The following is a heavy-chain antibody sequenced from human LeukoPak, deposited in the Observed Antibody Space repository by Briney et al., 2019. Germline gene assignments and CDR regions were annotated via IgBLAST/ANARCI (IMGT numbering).Heavy chain of an antibody. CDR2: ISYDGSNK. J-gene: IGHJ3*02. CDR3: ARGDYYDFRRGAFDI. CDR1: GFTFSSYA. Sequence: PGRSLRLSCAASGFTFSSYAMHWVRQAPGKGLEWVAVISYDGSNKYYADSVKGRFTISRDNSKNTLYLQMNSLRSDDTAVYYCARGDYYDFRRGAFDIWGQGTLVTVSS. D-gene: IGHD3-3*01. V-gene: IGHV3-30-3*01.